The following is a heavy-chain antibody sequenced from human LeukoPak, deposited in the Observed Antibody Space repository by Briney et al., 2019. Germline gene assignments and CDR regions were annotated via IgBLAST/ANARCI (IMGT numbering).Heavy chain of an antibody. D-gene: IGHD2-2*01. CDR3: ARLVVPAPYYYYYYMDV. Sequence: SSVKVSCKPSGGTFNIHAINWVRQAPGQGLEWMGVIIPIFGTANYAQKFVGRVTITADESTSTAYMEMNSLTSEDTAVYYCARLVVPAPYYYYYYMDVWGKGTTVTVSS. V-gene: IGHV1-69*01. J-gene: IGHJ6*03. CDR2: IIPIFGTA. CDR1: GGTFNIHA.